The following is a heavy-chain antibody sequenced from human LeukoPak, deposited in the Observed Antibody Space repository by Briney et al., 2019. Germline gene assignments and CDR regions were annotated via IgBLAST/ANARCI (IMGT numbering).Heavy chain of an antibody. CDR3: ASSGGATVTDAEYFQH. J-gene: IGHJ1*01. V-gene: IGHV1-2*06. CDR2: INPNSGGT. D-gene: IGHD4-17*01. CDR1: GYTFTGYY. Sequence: GASVKVSCKASGYTFTGYYMHWVRQAPGQGLEWMGRINPNSGGTNYAQKFQGRVTMTRDTSISTAYMELSRLRSDDTAVYYCASSGGATVTDAEYFQHWGQGTLVTVSS.